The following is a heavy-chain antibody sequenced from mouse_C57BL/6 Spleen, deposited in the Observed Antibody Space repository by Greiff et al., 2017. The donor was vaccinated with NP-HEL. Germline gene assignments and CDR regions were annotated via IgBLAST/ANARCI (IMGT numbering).Heavy chain of an antibody. J-gene: IGHJ3*01. Sequence: VQLQQSGAELVRPGASVTLSCKASGYTFTDYEMHWVKQTPVHGLEWIGAIDPETGGTAYNQKFKGKAILTADKSSSTAYMELRSLTSEDSAVYYCTRYGYDVGFAYWGQGTLVTVSA. V-gene: IGHV1-15*01. CDR1: GYTFTDYE. CDR3: TRYGYDVGFAY. CDR2: IDPETGGT. D-gene: IGHD2-2*01.